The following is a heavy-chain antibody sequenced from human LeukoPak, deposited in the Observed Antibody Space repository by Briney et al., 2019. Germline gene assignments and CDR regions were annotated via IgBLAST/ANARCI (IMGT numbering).Heavy chain of an antibody. D-gene: IGHD6-13*01. J-gene: IGHJ4*02. V-gene: IGHV4-39*07. CDR3: ARKLDHVDY. CDR2: IYYSGST. Sequence: SETLSLTCTVSGGSISSSSYYWGWIRQPPGKGLEWIGSIYYSGSTYYNPSLKSRVTISGDTSKNQFSLKLSSVTAADTAVYYCARKLDHVDYWGQGTLVTVSS. CDR1: GGSISSSSYY.